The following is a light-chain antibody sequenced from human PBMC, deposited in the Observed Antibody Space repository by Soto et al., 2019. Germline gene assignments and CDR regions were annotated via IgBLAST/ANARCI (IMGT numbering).Light chain of an antibody. V-gene: IGKV3-20*01. Sequence: IVMTQSPGTLSLSPGERATLSCRASQSVSSYLAWYQQKPGQAPRLLISDASDRAPGIPDRFSGSGSGTDFTPTIDRRAPEDFAVYYCQKYEDSPLTFGQGTKVDI. CDR2: DAS. CDR3: QKYEDSPLT. J-gene: IGKJ1*01. CDR1: QSVSSY.